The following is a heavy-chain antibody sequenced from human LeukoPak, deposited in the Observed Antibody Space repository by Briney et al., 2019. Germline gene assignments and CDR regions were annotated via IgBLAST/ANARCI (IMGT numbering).Heavy chain of an antibody. J-gene: IGHJ6*02. V-gene: IGHV3-66*01. CDR2: FFSGGSP. CDR1: GFTVSSNY. Sequence: GGSLRLSCAASGFTVSSNYMSWVRQAPGKGLEWVYVFFSGGSPYYADSVKGRFTISRDNSKNTLYLQMNSLRAEDTAVYYCATTGGFVVVPAARGNTYYYGMDVWGQGTTVTVSS. D-gene: IGHD2-2*01. CDR3: ATTGGFVVVPAARGNTYYYGMDV.